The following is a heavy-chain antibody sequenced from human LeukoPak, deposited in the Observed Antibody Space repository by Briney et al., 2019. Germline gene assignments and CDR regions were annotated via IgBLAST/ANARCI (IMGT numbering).Heavy chain of an antibody. D-gene: IGHD6-6*01. V-gene: IGHV1-69*06. J-gene: IGHJ5*02. CDR2: VIPIFGTA. Sequence: SVKVSCKASGGTFSSYAISWVRQAPGQGLEWMGRVIPIFGTANYAQKFQGRVTITADKSTSTAYMELSSLRSEDTAVYYCARMYSSSIFGWFDPWGQGTLVTVSS. CDR1: GGTFSSYA. CDR3: ARMYSSSIFGWFDP.